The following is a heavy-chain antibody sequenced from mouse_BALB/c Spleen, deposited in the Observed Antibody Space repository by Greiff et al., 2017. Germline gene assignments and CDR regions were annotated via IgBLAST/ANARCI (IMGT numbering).Heavy chain of an antibody. V-gene: IGHV5-17*02. J-gene: IGHJ4*01. CDR3: ARLGGNYGEMDY. Sequence: EVKLVESGGGLVQPGGSRKLSCAASGFTFSSFGMHWVRQAPEKGLEWVAYISSGSSTIYYADTVKGRFTISRDNPKNTLFLQMTSRRSEDTAMYYCARLGGNYGEMDYWGQGTSVTVSS. CDR1: GFTFSSFG. CDR2: ISSGSSTI. D-gene: IGHD2-1*01.